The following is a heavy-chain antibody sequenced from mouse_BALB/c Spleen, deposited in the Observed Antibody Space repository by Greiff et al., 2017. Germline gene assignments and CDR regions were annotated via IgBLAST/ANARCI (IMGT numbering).Heavy chain of an antibody. CDR3: ARFGKATPWFAY. CDR1: GFTFSSYA. V-gene: IGHV5-9-4*01. J-gene: IGHJ3*01. CDR2: ISSGGSYT. D-gene: IGHD2-1*01. Sequence: EVQVVESGGGLVKPGGSLKLSCAASGFTFSSYAMSWVRQSPEKRLEWVAEISSGGSYTYYPDTVTGRFTISRDNAKNTLYLEMSSLRSEDTAMYYCARFGKATPWFAYWGQGTLVTVSA.